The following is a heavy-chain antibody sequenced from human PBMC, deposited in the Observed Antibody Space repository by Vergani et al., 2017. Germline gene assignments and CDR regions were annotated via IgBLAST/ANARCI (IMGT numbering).Heavy chain of an antibody. V-gene: IGHV1-46*01. J-gene: IGHJ4*02. CDR1: GYTFTSYY. Sequence: QVQLVQSGAEVKKPGASVKVSCKASGYTFTSYYMHWVRQAPGQGLEWMGIINPSGGSTSYAKKFQGRVTMTRDTSTSTVYVELSSLRSEDTAVYYCARGDILTGYRRAFDYWGQGTLVTVSS. CDR3: ARGDILTGYRRAFDY. D-gene: IGHD3-9*01. CDR2: INPSGGST.